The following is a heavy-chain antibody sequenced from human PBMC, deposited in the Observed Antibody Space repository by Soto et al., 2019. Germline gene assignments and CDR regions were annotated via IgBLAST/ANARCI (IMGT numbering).Heavy chain of an antibody. D-gene: IGHD5-12*01. Sequence: QVQLVQSGAEVKKPGASVKVSCKASGFTFITYGFTWVRQAPGQGLEWMGWISAYNGDTHYAQKVQGRVTMTTDTSTSTAYMELRSLTSDDTAVYYCARKATGAPVDQWGQGTLVIVSS. CDR3: ARKATGAPVDQ. J-gene: IGHJ4*02. CDR1: GFTFITYG. V-gene: IGHV1-18*01. CDR2: ISAYNGDT.